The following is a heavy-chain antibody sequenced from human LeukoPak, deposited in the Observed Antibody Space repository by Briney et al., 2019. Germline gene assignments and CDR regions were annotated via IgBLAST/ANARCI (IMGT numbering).Heavy chain of an antibody. D-gene: IGHD6-13*01. Sequence: SETLSLTCAVYGGSFSGYYWSWIRQPPGKGLEWIGEINHSGSTNYNPSLKSRVTISVDTSKNQFSLKLSSVTAADTAVYYCARTLRIAAAGKFDYWGQGTLVTVSS. V-gene: IGHV4-34*01. CDR1: GGSFSGYY. CDR3: ARTLRIAAAGKFDY. CDR2: INHSGST. J-gene: IGHJ4*02.